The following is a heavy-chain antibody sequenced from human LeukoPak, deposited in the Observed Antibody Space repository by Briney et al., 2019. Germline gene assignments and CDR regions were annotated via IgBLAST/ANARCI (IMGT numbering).Heavy chain of an antibody. CDR3: ARVAGHYFDY. V-gene: IGHV3-48*04. Sequence: HPGGSLRLSCAASGFTFRGYSLSWVRQAPGKGPEWVSFITSTSSDMLYADSVKGRFTVSRDNAKNTLYLQMDSLTAEDTAVYFCARVAGHYFDYWGQGSLVTVSS. J-gene: IGHJ4*02. CDR2: ITSTSSDM. CDR1: GFTFRGYS.